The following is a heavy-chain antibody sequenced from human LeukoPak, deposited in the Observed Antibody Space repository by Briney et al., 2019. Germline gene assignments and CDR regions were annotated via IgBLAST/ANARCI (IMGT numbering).Heavy chain of an antibody. V-gene: IGHV4-39*01. J-gene: IGHJ4*02. CDR1: GGSISSSTYY. CDR2: ISYSGST. D-gene: IGHD1-20*01. CDR3: ARRITGTTSDSFDY. Sequence: VKPSETLSLTCSVSGGSISSSTYYWGWIRQPPGKGLEWIGSISYSGSTYYNPSLKSRVTISVDTSKNQFSLKLSSVTAADTAVYYCARRITGTTSDSFDYWGQGTLVTVSS.